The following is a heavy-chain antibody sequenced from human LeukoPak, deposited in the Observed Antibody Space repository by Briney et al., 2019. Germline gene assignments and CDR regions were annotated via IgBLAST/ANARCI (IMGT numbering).Heavy chain of an antibody. CDR2: ISGTGGST. Sequence: QPGGSLRLSCAASGFTFYSYVMSWVRQAPGKGLEWVSGISGTGGSTYYADSVKGRFTISRDNAKNTLYLQMNSLRPEDAAVYYCAKSSGYCSNTTCYNYYYYLDVWGKGTSVTVSS. J-gene: IGHJ6*03. D-gene: IGHD2-2*02. CDR3: AKSSGYCSNTTCYNYYYYLDV. V-gene: IGHV3-23*01. CDR1: GFTFYSYV.